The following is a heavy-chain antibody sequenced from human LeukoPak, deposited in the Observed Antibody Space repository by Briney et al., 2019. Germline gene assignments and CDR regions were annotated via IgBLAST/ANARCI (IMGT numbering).Heavy chain of an antibody. Sequence: GGSLRLSCTASGFTFSNYPINFVRQAPGKGLDWVSAISGSGATIYYAGAVRGRFTISRDNSKNTVYLQMNSLRAEDTALYYCVTKLYVGHTHAFDIWGQGTMVTVSP. CDR3: VTKLYVGHTHAFDI. CDR1: GFTFSNYP. J-gene: IGHJ3*02. V-gene: IGHV3-23*01. CDR2: ISGSGATI. D-gene: IGHD3-16*01.